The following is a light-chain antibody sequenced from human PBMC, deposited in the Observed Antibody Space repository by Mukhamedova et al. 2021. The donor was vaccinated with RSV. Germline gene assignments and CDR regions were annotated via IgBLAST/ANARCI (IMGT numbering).Light chain of an antibody. CDR2: DAS. V-gene: IGKV1-33*01. Sequence: VTITCQASQDISNYLNWYQQKAGKAPKLLIYDASNLETGVPSRFSGSGSGTDFTFTISSLQPEDVATYYCQQYKNLRTFGQGTK. CDR1: QDISNY. CDR3: QQYKNLRT. J-gene: IGKJ1*01.